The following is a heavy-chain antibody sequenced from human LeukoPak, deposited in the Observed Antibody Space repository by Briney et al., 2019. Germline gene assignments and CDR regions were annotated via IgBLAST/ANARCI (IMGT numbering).Heavy chain of an antibody. V-gene: IGHV3-23*01. CDR1: GFTFSNYA. CDR2: ITCMRGTT. CDR3: AGGGGDYVWGSYRGDY. Sequence: GGSLRLSCAASGFTFSNYAMSWVRQAPGKGLDWVSGITCMRGTTYYADSVKGRFTISRDNSKNTLYLQMNSLSAEDTAVYYCAGGGGDYVWGSYRGDYWGQGTLVIVSS. D-gene: IGHD3-16*02. J-gene: IGHJ4*02.